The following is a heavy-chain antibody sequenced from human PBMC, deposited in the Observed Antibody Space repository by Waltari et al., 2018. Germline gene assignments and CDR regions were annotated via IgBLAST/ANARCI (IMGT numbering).Heavy chain of an antibody. CDR3: AKAIAAAVPPHFDY. D-gene: IGHD6-13*01. CDR2: ISGGGGRT. CDR1: GFTFSSYA. J-gene: IGHJ4*02. V-gene: IGHV3-23*04. Sequence: EVQLVESGGGLVQPGGSLRLSCAASGFTFSSYAMSWVRQAPGKGRGGVSVISGGGGRTYYADSVKGRFTISRDNSKNTLYLQMNSLRAEDTAVYYCAKAIAAAVPPHFDYWGQGTLVTVSS.